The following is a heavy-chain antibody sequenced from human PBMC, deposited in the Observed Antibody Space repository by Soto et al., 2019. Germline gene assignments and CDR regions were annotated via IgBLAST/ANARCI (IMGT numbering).Heavy chain of an antibody. V-gene: IGHV4-39*01. CDR1: GGSISSSTYY. J-gene: IGHJ6*02. CDR2: IYYSGST. D-gene: IGHD3-22*01. CDR3: ARQVQYYDTYGDYGMDV. Sequence: QLQLQESGPGLVKPSETLSLTCTVSGGSISSSTYYWGWIRQPPGKGLEWIGSIYYSGSTYYNPSLKSRVTISVDTSKNQSSLKLSSVTAADTAVYYCARQVQYYDTYGDYGMDVWGQGTTVTVSS.